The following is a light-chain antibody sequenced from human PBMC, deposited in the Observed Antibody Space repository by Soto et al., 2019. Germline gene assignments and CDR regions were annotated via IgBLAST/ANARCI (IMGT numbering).Light chain of an antibody. CDR1: SGSIVSNY. V-gene: IGLV6-57*03. CDR2: EDN. CDR3: QSYDSSNQV. J-gene: IGLJ3*02. Sequence: NFMLTQPHSASESPGKTVTISCTRSSGSIVSNYVQWYQQRPGSAPTTVIYEDNQRPSGVPDRFSGSIDSSSNSASLTISGLKTEDEADYYCQSYDSSNQVFGGGTKLTVL.